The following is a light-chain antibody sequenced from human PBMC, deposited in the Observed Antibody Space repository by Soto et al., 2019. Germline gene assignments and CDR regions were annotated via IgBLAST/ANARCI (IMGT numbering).Light chain of an antibody. J-gene: IGLJ2*01. CDR3: QSYDNSLSGYV. CDR1: SSNIGAGYD. Sequence: QSVLTQPPSVSGAPGQRVTISCTGSSSNIGAGYDVHWYQQFPGKAPKLLIYGYINRPSGVPDRFSGSKSGASPYLAITGLRAEDEADYYCQSYDNSLSGYVFGGGTKVTVL. CDR2: GYI. V-gene: IGLV1-40*01.